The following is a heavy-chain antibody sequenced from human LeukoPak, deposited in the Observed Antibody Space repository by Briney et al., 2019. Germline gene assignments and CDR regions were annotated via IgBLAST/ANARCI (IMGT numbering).Heavy chain of an antibody. D-gene: IGHD2-15*01. CDR3: ARVGAYCSGGSCYLAAFDI. Sequence: GGSLRLSCAASGFTVSSNYMSWVRQAPGKGLEWVSVIYSGGSTYYADSVKGRFTISRDNSKNTLYLQMNSPRAEDTAVYYCARVGAYCSGGSCYLAAFDIWGQGTMVTVSS. J-gene: IGHJ3*02. CDR1: GFTVSSNY. V-gene: IGHV3-53*01. CDR2: IYSGGST.